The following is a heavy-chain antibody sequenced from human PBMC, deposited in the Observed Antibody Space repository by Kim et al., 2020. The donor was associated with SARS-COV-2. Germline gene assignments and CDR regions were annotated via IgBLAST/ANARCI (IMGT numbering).Heavy chain of an antibody. Sequence: GGSLRLSCAASGFVFSDNGMHWVRQAPGKGLEWLALISRDGSNKYYADSVKGRLTISRDNVRNTLYLEMSSLRPEDTAVYYCAKDMGGGTVRETGPVALCFDYWGPGTLVTVSS. CDR1: GFVFSDNG. J-gene: IGHJ4*01. V-gene: IGHV3-30*18. CDR3: AKDMGGGTVRETGPVALCFDY. D-gene: IGHD2-15*01. CDR2: ISRDGSNK.